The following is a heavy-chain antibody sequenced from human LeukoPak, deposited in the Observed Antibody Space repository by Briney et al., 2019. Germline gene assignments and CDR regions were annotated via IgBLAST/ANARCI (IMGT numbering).Heavy chain of an antibody. V-gene: IGHV3-30*18. CDR1: GFTFSSYG. D-gene: IGHD3-10*01. CDR2: ISYDGSNT. CDR3: AKPYYYGSRSYMDY. Sequence: GRSLRLSCAACGFTFSSYGMHWVRQAPGKGLEWVAVISYDGSNTYYADSVKGRFTISRDNSKNMLYLQMNSLRAEDTAVYYCAKPYYYGSRSYMDYWGQGTLVTVSS. J-gene: IGHJ4*02.